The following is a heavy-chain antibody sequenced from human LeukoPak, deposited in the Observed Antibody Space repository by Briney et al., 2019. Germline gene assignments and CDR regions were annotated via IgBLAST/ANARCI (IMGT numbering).Heavy chain of an antibody. J-gene: IGHJ4*02. CDR2: INPNSGGT. Sequence: ASVKVSCKASGYTFTGYYMHWARQAPGQGLEWMGRINPNSGGTNYAQKFQGRVTMTRDTSISTAYMELSRLRSDDTAVYYCARIGKGGDSYGGGGVDYWGQGTLVTVSS. CDR3: ARIGKGGDSYGGGGVDY. D-gene: IGHD5-18*01. V-gene: IGHV1-2*06. CDR1: GYTFTGYY.